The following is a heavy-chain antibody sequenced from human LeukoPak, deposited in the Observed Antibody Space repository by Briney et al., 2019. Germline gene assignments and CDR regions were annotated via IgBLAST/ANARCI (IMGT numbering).Heavy chain of an antibody. Sequence: SGTLSLTCAVSGGSISSNHWWSWVRQPPGKELEWMGEIYHSGSTSSNPSLKSRVTISVDMSTNQFPLKLTSVTAADTAVYYCARGIVVVNKNAFDIWGQGTMVTVSS. CDR3: ARGIVVVNKNAFDI. CDR1: GGSISSNHW. CDR2: IYHSGST. D-gene: IGHD3-22*01. V-gene: IGHV4-4*02. J-gene: IGHJ3*02.